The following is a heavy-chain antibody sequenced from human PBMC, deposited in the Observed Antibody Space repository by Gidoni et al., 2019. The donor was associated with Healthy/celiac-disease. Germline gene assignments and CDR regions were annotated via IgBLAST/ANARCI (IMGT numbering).Heavy chain of an antibody. CDR1: RGTFRSYA. Sequence: QVQLVQSGAEVKKPGSSVKVSCTASRGTFRSYAISWVRQAPGQGLEWMGGIIPIFGTANYAQKFQGRVTITADESTSTAYMELSSLRSEDTAVYYCASSGYSGYGRFDYWGQGTLVTVSS. J-gene: IGHJ4*02. CDR2: IIPIFGTA. CDR3: ASSGYSGYGRFDY. V-gene: IGHV1-69*01. D-gene: IGHD5-12*01.